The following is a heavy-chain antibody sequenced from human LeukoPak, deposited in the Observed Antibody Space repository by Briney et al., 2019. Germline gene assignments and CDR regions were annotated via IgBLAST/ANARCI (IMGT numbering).Heavy chain of an antibody. CDR1: GGSISSYY. V-gene: IGHV4-59*01. CDR3: ARDRGYSDY. J-gene: IGHJ4*02. Sequence: PETLSLTCTVSGGSISSYYWSWIRQPPGKGLEWIGYTYYSGSINYNPSLKSRVTISVDTSKNQFSLKLSSVTAADTAVYYCARDRGYSDYWGQGTLVTVSS. D-gene: IGHD5-18*01. CDR2: TYYSGSI.